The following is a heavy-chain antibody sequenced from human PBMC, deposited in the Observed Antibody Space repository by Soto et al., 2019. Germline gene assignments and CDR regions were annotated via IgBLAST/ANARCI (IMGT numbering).Heavy chain of an antibody. V-gene: IGHV3-30*18. CDR1: GFAFDTYG. CDR2: MSYDGSKI. Sequence: GGSLRLSCEASGFAFDTYGMHWIRQGAGQGLEWVATMSYDGSKIYYRDSVRGRFSISRDDSKRTLYLQMNSLRAEDTAVYYCAKDRDPYYYYYLMDVWGQGXTVTVSS. CDR3: AKDRDPYYYYYLMDV. J-gene: IGHJ6*02.